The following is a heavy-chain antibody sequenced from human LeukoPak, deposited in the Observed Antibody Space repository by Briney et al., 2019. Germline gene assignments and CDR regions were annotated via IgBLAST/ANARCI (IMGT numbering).Heavy chain of an antibody. Sequence: SETLSLPCTVSGGPISSYYWRWIRQPAGKGLEWIGRIYSSGSTNYNASLKSRVTISVDKSKTQFALKLSSVTAADTAVYYCARGSNWAFDYWGQGILVTVSS. J-gene: IGHJ4*02. CDR3: ARGSNWAFDY. V-gene: IGHV4-4*07. CDR1: GGPISSYY. D-gene: IGHD6-13*01. CDR2: IYSSGST.